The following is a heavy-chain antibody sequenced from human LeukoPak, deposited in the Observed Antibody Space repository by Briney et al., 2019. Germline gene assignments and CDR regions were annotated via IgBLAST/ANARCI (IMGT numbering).Heavy chain of an antibody. V-gene: IGHV4-39*07. J-gene: IGHJ6*02. CDR3: ARAGCSGSSCSYYYGMDV. Sequence: SETLSLTCTVSGGSISSSGYYWGRIRQPPGKGLEWIGNIYYSGSTSYNPSLKSRVTISLDTSKNQFSLKLSSVTAADTAVYYCARAGCSGSSCSYYYGMDVWGQGTTVTVSS. CDR1: GGSISSSGYY. CDR2: IYYSGST. D-gene: IGHD2-15*01.